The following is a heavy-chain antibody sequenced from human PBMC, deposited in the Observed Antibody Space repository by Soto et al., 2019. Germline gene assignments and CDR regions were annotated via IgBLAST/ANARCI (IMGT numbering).Heavy chain of an antibody. J-gene: IGHJ4*02. Sequence: QVQLVQSGAEVKKPGASVKVSCRASGYTFTNFGISWVRQAPGQGLEWMGWINANNDKTNYGQALQGRVTMTTDTAASTAYMELRSLRSDDTAVYDCTRDPMTGELQVGSWGQGTLVSVSS. D-gene: IGHD3-9*01. CDR1: GYTFTNFG. CDR3: TRDPMTGELQVGS. V-gene: IGHV1-18*01. CDR2: INANNDKT.